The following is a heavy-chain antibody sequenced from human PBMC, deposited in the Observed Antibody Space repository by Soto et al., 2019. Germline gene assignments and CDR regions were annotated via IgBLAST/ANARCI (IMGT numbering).Heavy chain of an antibody. D-gene: IGHD3-3*01. CDR3: ARGITIFGVVRYGMDV. V-gene: IGHV1-8*01. Sequence: QVQLVQSGAEVKKPGASVKVSCKASGYTFTSYGINWVRQATGQGLEWMGWMNPNSGNTGYAQKFQGRVNMTRNTSISTAYMELSSLRSEDTAVYYCARGITIFGVVRYGMDVWGQGTTVTVSS. CDR2: MNPNSGNT. CDR1: GYTFTSYG. J-gene: IGHJ6*02.